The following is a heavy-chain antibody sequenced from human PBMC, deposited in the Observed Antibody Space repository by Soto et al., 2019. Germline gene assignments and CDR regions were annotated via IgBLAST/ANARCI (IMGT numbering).Heavy chain of an antibody. CDR2: TYYRSKWYN. J-gene: IGHJ4*02. CDR3: AREYSSWRNPGFDY. D-gene: IGHD6-6*01. Sequence: SHTLSLTCAISGYSVSINSAAWNWIRQSPSRGLEWLGRTYYRSKWYNDYAVSVKSRITINPDTSKNQFSLQLNSVTPEDTAVYYCAREYSSWRNPGFDYWGQGTLVTVSS. CDR1: GYSVSINSAA. V-gene: IGHV6-1*01.